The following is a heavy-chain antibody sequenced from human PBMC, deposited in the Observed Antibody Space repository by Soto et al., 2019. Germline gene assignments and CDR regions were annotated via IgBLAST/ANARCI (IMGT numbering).Heavy chain of an antibody. D-gene: IGHD3-10*01. Sequence: GGSLRLSCAASGFTFSSYAMSWVRQAPGKGLEWVSAISGSGGSTYYADSVKGRFTISRDNSKNTLYLQMNSLRAEDTAVYYCAKSVKLWFGELSGYYYYMDVWGKGTTVTVSS. CDR2: ISGSGGST. CDR3: AKSVKLWFGELSGYYYYMDV. CDR1: GFTFSSYA. V-gene: IGHV3-23*01. J-gene: IGHJ6*03.